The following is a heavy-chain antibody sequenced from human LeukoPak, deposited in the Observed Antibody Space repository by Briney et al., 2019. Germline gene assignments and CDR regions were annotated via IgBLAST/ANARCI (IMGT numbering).Heavy chain of an antibody. Sequence: SETLSLTCTVSGYSISSGYYWGWIRQPPGKGLEWIGSIYHSGSTYYNPSLKSRVTISVDTSKNQFSLKLSSVTAADTAVYYCARVRVETATIRNSLYYFDYWGQGTLVTVSS. CDR1: GYSISSGYY. CDR3: ARVRVETATIRNSLYYFDY. V-gene: IGHV4-38-2*02. J-gene: IGHJ4*02. D-gene: IGHD5-24*01. CDR2: IYHSGST.